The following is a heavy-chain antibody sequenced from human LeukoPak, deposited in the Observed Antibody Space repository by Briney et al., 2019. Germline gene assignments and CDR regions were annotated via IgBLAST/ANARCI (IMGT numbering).Heavy chain of an antibody. Sequence: GGSLRLSCAASGFTFSSYAMSWVRQAPGKGLEWVSAISGSGGSTYYADSVKGRFTISRDNSKNTLYLQMNSLRAEDTAVYYCAKDLWDILTGYYLDAFDIWGQGTMVTVSS. CDR1: GFTFSSYA. D-gene: IGHD3-9*01. J-gene: IGHJ3*02. CDR2: ISGSGGST. CDR3: AKDLWDILTGYYLDAFDI. V-gene: IGHV3-23*01.